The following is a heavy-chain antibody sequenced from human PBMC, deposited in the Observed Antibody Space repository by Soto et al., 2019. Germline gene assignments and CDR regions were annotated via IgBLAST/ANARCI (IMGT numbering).Heavy chain of an antibody. V-gene: IGHV3-11*01. CDR2: ISRSGSDI. CDR1: GFTFSDYS. CDR3: ATVGYCSSTSCQTRYYYYGMDV. D-gene: IGHD2-2*03. Sequence: GSLRLSCAASGFTFSDYSMNWVRQAPGKGLEWVSYISRSGSDIYYADSVKGRFTISRDNAKNSLFLQMNSLRAEDTAVYYCATVGYCSSTSCQTRYYYYGMDVWGQGTTVTVSS. J-gene: IGHJ6*02.